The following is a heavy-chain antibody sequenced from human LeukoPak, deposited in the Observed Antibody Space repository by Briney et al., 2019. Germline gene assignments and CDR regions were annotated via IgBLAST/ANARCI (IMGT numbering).Heavy chain of an antibody. Sequence: PGGSLRLSCAASGFTFSTCLMSWVRQAPGKGMEWVSTISGSRGSTYYADSVKGRFTISRDNSKNTLFLQMNSMRAEDTAVYYCAKRPHCTSPGWHHIECWGQGTLLIVSS. V-gene: IGHV3-23*01. CDR2: ISGSRGST. CDR1: GFTFSTCL. CDR3: AKRPHCTSPGWHHIEC. D-gene: IGHD2-8*01. J-gene: IGHJ1*01.